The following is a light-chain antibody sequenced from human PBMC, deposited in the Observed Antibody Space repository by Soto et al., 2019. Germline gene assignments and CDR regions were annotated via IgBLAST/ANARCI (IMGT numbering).Light chain of an antibody. CDR1: SSNIGNNF. Sequence: QSVLTQPPSVSAAPRQKVTISCSGSSSNIGNNFVSWYQQLPGTAPKLLIYDNNKRPSGIPDRFSGSKSGTSATLDITGLQTGDEADYFCETWDSSLSAVVFGGGTKVTVL. CDR2: DNN. CDR3: ETWDSSLSAVV. J-gene: IGLJ2*01. V-gene: IGLV1-51*01.